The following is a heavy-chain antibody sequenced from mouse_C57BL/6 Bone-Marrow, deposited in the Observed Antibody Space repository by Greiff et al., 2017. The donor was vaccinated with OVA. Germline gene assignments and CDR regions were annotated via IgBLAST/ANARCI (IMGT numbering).Heavy chain of an antibody. V-gene: IGHV1-81*01. J-gene: IGHJ2*01. CDR2: IYPRSGNT. CDR1: GYTFTSYG. Sequence: QVQLKQSGAELARPGASVKLSCKASGYTFTSYGISWVKQRTGQGLEWIGEIYPRSGNTYYNEKFKGKATLTAEQSSSTAYMELRSLTSEDSAVYFCARDRRPWGFDYWGQGTTLTVSS. CDR3: ARDRRPWGFDY. D-gene: IGHD2-12*01.